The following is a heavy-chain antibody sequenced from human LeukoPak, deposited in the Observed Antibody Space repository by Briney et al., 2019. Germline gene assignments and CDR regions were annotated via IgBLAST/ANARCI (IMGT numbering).Heavy chain of an antibody. CDR1: GFTFSNYG. CDR3: AKDLVAAAFAN. J-gene: IGHJ4*02. V-gene: IGHV3-30*18. Sequence: PGGSLRLSCAASGFTFSNYGMEWVRQAPGKGLEWVAVISYDGSNKYYADSVKGRFTISRDNSKNTLYLQMNSLRAEDTAVYYCAKDLVAAAFANWGQGPLVTVSS. D-gene: IGHD6-13*01. CDR2: ISYDGSNK.